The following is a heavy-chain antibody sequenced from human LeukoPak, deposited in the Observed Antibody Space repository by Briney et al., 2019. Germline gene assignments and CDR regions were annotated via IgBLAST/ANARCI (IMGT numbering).Heavy chain of an antibody. CDR3: ARVTAAGGGFDH. V-gene: IGHV4-59*02. D-gene: IGHD2-15*01. CDR2: IYFTGST. Sequence: SETLSLTCTVSGGSVSGYHWSWIRQPPGRGLECIWHIYFTGSTTYNPSLTSRVTVSVDTSQILFSLRLSSVTAADTAFYCGARVTAAGGGFDHWGQGTLVTVSS. CDR1: GGSVSGYH. J-gene: IGHJ4*02.